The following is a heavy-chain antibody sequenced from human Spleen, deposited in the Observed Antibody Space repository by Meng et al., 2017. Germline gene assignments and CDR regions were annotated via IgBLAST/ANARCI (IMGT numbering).Heavy chain of an antibody. V-gene: IGHV4-34*01. Sequence: GSLRLSCGVSGGSLNTYYWTWIRQPPGKGLEWIGEVSHGGSTDYNPSLKSRVTMSVDMSKNQFSLKLSSVTAADTAVYYCARGRHIVRGAINYYYYGMDVWGQGTTVTVSS. CDR1: GGSLNTYY. CDR3: ARGRHIVRGAINYYYYGMDV. J-gene: IGHJ6*02. CDR2: VSHGGST. D-gene: IGHD3-10*01.